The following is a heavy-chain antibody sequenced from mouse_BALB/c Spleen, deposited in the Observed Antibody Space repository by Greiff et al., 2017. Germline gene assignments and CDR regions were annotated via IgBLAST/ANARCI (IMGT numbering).Heavy chain of an antibody. Sequence: QVQLKQSGAELAKPGASVKMSCKASGYTFTSYWMHWVKQRPGQGLEWIGYINPSTGYTEYNQKFKDKATLTADKSSSTAYMQLSSLTSEDSAVYYCARNPFYYDYFYAMDYWGQGTSVTVSS. CDR2: INPSTGYT. J-gene: IGHJ4*01. CDR1: GYTFTSYW. CDR3: ARNPFYYDYFYAMDY. V-gene: IGHV1-7*01. D-gene: IGHD2-4*01.